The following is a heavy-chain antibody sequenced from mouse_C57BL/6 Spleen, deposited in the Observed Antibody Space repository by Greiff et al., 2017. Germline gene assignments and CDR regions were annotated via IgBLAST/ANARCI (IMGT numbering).Heavy chain of an antibody. CDR2: SRNKANDYTT. V-gene: IGHV7-1*01. D-gene: IGHD4-1*01. Sequence: DVKLVESGGGLVQSGRSLRLSCATSGFTFSDFYMEWVRQAPGKGLEWIAASRNKANDYTTEYSASVKGRFIVSRDTSQSILYLQMNTLRAEDTAIYYCARDAPNNAMDYWGQGTSVTVSS. CDR3: ARDAPNNAMDY. CDR1: GFTFSDFY. J-gene: IGHJ4*01.